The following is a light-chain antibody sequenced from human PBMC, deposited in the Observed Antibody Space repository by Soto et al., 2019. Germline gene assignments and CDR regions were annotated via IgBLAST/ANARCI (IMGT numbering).Light chain of an antibody. V-gene: IGLV2-8*01. Sequence: LTQPPSASGSPGQSVTISCTGTSSDVGGYNYVSWYQQHPGKAPKLMIYEVSERPSGVPDRFSGSKSSNTASLTVSGLQAEDEADYYCSSYAGSNNFVLGNGTKVTVL. CDR1: SSDVGGYNY. J-gene: IGLJ1*01. CDR3: SSYAGSNNFV. CDR2: EVS.